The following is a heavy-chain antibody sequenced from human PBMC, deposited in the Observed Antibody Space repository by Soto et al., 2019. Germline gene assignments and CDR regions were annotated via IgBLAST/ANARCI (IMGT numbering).Heavy chain of an antibody. CDR2: INAGNGNT. D-gene: IGHD4-4*01. Sequence: GASVKVSCKASGYTFTSYAMHWVRQAPGQRLEWMGWINAGNGNTKYSQKFQGRVTITRDTSASTAYMELCSLRSEDTAVYYCARLRMTTVTTSRYYYYMDVWGKGTTVTVSS. V-gene: IGHV1-3*01. CDR1: GYTFTSYA. J-gene: IGHJ6*03. CDR3: ARLRMTTVTTSRYYYYMDV.